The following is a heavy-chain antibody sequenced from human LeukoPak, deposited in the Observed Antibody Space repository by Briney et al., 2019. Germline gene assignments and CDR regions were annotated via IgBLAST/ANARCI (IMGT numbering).Heavy chain of an antibody. CDR1: GGSFSDYY. CDR2: INHSGST. V-gene: IGHV4-34*01. J-gene: IGHJ4*02. CDR3: AGGCLEWPNLYFDY. D-gene: IGHD3-3*01. Sequence: SETLSLTCAVYGGSFSDYYWSWIRQPPGKGLEWIGEINHSGSTNYNPSLKSRVTISVDTSKNQFSLKLSSVTAADTTVYYCAGGCLEWPNLYFDYWGQGTLVTVSS.